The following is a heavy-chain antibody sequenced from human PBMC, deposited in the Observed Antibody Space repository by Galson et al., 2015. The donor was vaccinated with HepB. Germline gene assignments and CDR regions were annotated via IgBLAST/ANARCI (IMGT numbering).Heavy chain of an antibody. CDR3: ARVAASDDDDHAYFDY. V-gene: IGHV3-11*06. Sequence: SLRLSCAASGFTFSDYYMTWIRQIPGKGLEWLSYISGSVIYTNSADTVKGRFTISRDNAKKSLYLQMNSLRAHDTAFYYCARVAASDDDDHAYFDYWCQGTLVTVCS. CDR2: ISGSVIYT. J-gene: IGHJ4*02. D-gene: IGHD6-13*01. CDR1: GFTFSDYY.